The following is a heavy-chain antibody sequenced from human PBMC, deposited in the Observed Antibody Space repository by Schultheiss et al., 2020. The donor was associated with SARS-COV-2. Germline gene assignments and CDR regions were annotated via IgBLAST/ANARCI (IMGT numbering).Heavy chain of an antibody. CDR1: GYTFTSYD. CDR2: ISAYNGNT. V-gene: IGHV1-18*01. CDR3: ARVQDYYDSSGYYRAFDI. Sequence: ASVKVSCKASGYTFTSYDINWVRQATGQGLEWMGWISAYNGNTNYAQKLQGRVTMTTDTSTSTAYMELRSLRSDDTAVYYCARVQDYYDSSGYYRAFDIWGQGTMVTVSS. D-gene: IGHD3-22*01. J-gene: IGHJ3*02.